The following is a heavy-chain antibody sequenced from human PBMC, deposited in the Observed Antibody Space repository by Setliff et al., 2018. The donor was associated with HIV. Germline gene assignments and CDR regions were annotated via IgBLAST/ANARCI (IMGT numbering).Heavy chain of an antibody. CDR2: INAANGNT. CDR3: AREQLVFGPPRGMDV. CDR1: GYTFTTYA. D-gene: IGHD6-13*01. Sequence: SVKVSCKASGYTFTTYAMHWVRQAPGQRLEWMGWINAANGNTKYSQKFQGRVTSTRDTSASTAHMELSSLRSEDTAVYYCAREQLVFGPPRGMDVWGQGTTVTVSS. V-gene: IGHV1-3*01. J-gene: IGHJ6*02.